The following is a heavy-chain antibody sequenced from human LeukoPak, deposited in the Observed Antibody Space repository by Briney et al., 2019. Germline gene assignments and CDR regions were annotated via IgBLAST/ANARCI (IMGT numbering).Heavy chain of an antibody. J-gene: IGHJ3*02. Sequence: GGSLRLSCAASGFTFSSYWMHWVLQAPGKGLVWVSRISTDGSSTNSADSVKGRFTISRDNAKNTLYLQMNSLRAEDTAVYYCVREYSSSSGRGFEIWGQGTMVTVSP. CDR1: GFTFSSYW. V-gene: IGHV3-74*01. CDR3: VREYSSSSGRGFEI. D-gene: IGHD6-6*01. CDR2: ISTDGSST.